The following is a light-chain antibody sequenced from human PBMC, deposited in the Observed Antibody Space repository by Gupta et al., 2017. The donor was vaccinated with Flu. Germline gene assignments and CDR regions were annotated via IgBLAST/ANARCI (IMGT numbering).Light chain of an antibody. Sequence: VSWYQQVPGTAPKLLIYEDDKRPSGIPDRFSASKSGTTATLDITGLQTGDEADYFCGTWDRSLSAGGFGGGTRVTVL. CDR3: GTWDRSLSAGG. V-gene: IGLV1-51*02. CDR2: EDD. J-gene: IGLJ3*02.